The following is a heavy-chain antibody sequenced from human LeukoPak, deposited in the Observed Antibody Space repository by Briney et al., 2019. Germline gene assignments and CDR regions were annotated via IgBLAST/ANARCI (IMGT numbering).Heavy chain of an antibody. CDR2: IRHGGST. V-gene: IGHV4-34*01. J-gene: IGHJ4*02. D-gene: IGHD1-26*01. Sequence: SETLSLTCAVHGESFIGYYWSWIRQPPGKGLEWIGEIRHGGSTNYNPSLKSRVIISVDTSKNQFSLKLGSVTAADTAVYYCANGSYSPDYWGQGTLVTVSS. CDR1: GESFIGYY. CDR3: ANGSYSPDY.